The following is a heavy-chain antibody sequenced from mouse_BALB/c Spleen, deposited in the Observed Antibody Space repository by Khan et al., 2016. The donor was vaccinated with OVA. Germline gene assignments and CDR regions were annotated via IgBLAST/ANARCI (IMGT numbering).Heavy chain of an antibody. CDR1: GYTFTNYR. CDR2: INTYTGEP. D-gene: IGHD1-3*01. Sequence: QIQLVQSGPELKKPGETVKISCKASGYTFTNYRMNWMKQAPGKGLKWMGWINTYTGEPTYADDFKGRIAFSLETSASTAYLQINSLKNEDMATYFCARETSYWYFDVWGAGTTVTVSS. V-gene: IGHV9-1*02. CDR3: ARETSYWYFDV. J-gene: IGHJ1*01.